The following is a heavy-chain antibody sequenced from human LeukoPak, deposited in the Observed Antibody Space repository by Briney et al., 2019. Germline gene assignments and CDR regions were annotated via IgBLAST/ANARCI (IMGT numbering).Heavy chain of an antibody. J-gene: IGHJ6*03. CDR3: ARGRWELLGYYYYYMDV. D-gene: IGHD1-26*01. CDR2: IIPIFGTA. V-gene: IGHV1-69*05. Sequence: GASVKVSCKASGGTFSSYAISWVRQAPGQGLEWMGGIIPIFGTANYAQKFQGRVTITTDESTSTAYMELSSLRSEDTAVYYCARGRWELLGYYYYYMDVWGKGTTVTVSS. CDR1: GGTFSSYA.